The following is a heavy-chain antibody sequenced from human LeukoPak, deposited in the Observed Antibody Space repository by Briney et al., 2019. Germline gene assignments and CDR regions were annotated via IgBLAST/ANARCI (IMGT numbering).Heavy chain of an antibody. D-gene: IGHD3-3*01. J-gene: IGHJ5*02. CDR1: VFTFTSYA. V-gene: IGHV3-23*01. CDR3: AKEEPITIFGVALP. CDR2: ISGSGGST. Sequence: SGGSLRLSCAASVFTFTSYAMSWVRQALGEGMGCVSDISGSGGSTYYADSVKGRFTISRDNSKNTLYLQMNSLRAEDTAVYYCAKEEPITIFGVALPWGQGTLVTVSS.